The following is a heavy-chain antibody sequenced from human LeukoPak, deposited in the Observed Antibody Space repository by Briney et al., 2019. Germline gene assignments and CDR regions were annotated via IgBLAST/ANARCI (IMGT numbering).Heavy chain of an antibody. CDR3: ARDRPLWFGELSSSPMYYFDY. Sequence: SETLSLTCTVSGGSISSYYWSWIRQPPGKGLEWIGYIYYSGSTNYNPSLKSRVTISVDTSKNQFSLKLSSMTAADTAVYYCARDRPLWFGELSSSPMYYFDYWGQGTLVTVSS. J-gene: IGHJ4*02. CDR2: IYYSGST. D-gene: IGHD3-10*01. CDR1: GGSISSYY. V-gene: IGHV4-59*01.